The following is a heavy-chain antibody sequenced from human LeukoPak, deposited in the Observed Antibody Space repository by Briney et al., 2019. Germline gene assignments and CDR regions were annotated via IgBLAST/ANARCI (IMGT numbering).Heavy chain of an antibody. CDR1: GGSISSYY. Sequence: SETLSLTCTVSGGSISSYYWSWIRQPAGKGLEWIGSIYYSGSTYYNPSLKSRVTISVDTSKNQFSLKLSSVTAADTAVYYCARDLAYSSRFPAEPFDYWGQGTLVTVSS. J-gene: IGHJ4*02. CDR2: IYYSGST. D-gene: IGHD6-13*01. CDR3: ARDLAYSSRFPAEPFDY. V-gene: IGHV4-4*07.